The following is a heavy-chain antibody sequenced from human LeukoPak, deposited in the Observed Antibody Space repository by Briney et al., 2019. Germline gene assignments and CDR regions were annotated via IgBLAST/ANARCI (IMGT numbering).Heavy chain of an antibody. CDR1: GFTFRSYA. Sequence: PGGSLRLSCSASGFTFRSYAVHWVRQAPGKGLEWVSGISGSGGSTYYPDSVKGRFTISRDHSKNTLYLQMNSLRAEDTAVYYCAKDLQDYYASGSYYNVLGGAFDYWGQGTLVTVSS. V-gene: IGHV3-23*01. CDR3: AKDLQDYYASGSYYNVLGGAFDY. D-gene: IGHD3-10*01. J-gene: IGHJ4*02. CDR2: ISGSGGST.